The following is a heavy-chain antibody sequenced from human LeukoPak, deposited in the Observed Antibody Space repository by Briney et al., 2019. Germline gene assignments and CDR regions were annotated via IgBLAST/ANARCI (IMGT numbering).Heavy chain of an antibody. J-gene: IGHJ5*02. CDR3: ARDPSYCSSGNCYSS. D-gene: IGHD2-15*01. CDR1: GGSISTTNW. Sequence: PSETLSLTCTVSGGSISTTNWWSWVRQPRGKGLEWIGEFYHSGSTNYNPSLKSRVTILVDQSKNQFFLKLTSVTAADTAVYYCARDPSYCSSGNCYSSWGQGTLVTVSS. CDR2: FYHSGST. V-gene: IGHV4-4*02.